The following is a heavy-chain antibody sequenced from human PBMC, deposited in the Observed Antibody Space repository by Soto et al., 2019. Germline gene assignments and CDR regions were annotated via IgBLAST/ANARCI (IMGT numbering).Heavy chain of an antibody. CDR2: IYHSGST. CDR3: VRGQRGYNQPGGWFDP. J-gene: IGHJ5*02. D-gene: IGHD5-12*01. V-gene: IGHV4-30-2*01. Sequence: PSETLSLTCAVSGGSISSGGYPWSWIRQPPGKGLEWIGYIYHSGSTYYNPSLKSRVTISVDRSKNQFSLKLSSVTAADTAVYYCVRGQRGYNQPGGWFDPWGQGTLVTVSS. CDR1: GGSISSGGYP.